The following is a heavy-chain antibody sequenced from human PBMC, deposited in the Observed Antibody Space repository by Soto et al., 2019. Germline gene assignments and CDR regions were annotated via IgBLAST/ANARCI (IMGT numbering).Heavy chain of an antibody. CDR3: ARVAGYSYARTLFDI. CDR2: TYYSGST. V-gene: IGHV4-59*01. CDR1: GGSISSYY. D-gene: IGHD5-18*01. J-gene: IGHJ4*02. Sequence: PSETLSLTCTVSGGSISSYYWSWIRQPPGKGLEWIGYTYYSGSTNYNPSLKSRVTISVDTSKNHFSLQLTSVTAADTAVYYCARVAGYSYARTLFDIWGQGTLVTVSS.